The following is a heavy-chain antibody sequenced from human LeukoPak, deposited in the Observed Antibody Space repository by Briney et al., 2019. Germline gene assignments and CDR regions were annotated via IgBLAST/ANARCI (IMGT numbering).Heavy chain of an antibody. D-gene: IGHD4-17*01. V-gene: IGHV3-48*01. CDR3: AKDAPVDY. CDR1: GFTFSSYS. CDR2: ISSSSSTI. Sequence: GGSLRLSCAASGFTFSSYSMNWVRQAPGKGLEWVSYISSSSSTIYYADSVKGRFTISRDNSKNTLYLQMNSLRAEDTAVYYCAKDAPVDYWGQGTLVTVSS. J-gene: IGHJ4*02.